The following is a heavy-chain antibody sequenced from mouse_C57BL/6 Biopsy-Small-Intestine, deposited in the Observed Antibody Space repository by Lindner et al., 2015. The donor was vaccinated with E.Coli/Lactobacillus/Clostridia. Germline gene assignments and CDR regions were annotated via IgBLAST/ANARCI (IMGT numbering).Heavy chain of an antibody. V-gene: IGHV1-81*01. J-gene: IGHJ2*01. CDR1: GYTFTSYG. Sequence: VQLQESGAELARPGASVKLSCKAPGYTFTSYGISWVKQRTGQGLEWIGEIYPRSGNTYYNEKFKGKATLTADKSSSTAYMELRSLTSEDSAVYFCARSVEGLLRSFDYWGQGTTLTVSS. CDR3: ARSVEGLLRSFDY. CDR2: IYPRSGNT. D-gene: IGHD1-1*01.